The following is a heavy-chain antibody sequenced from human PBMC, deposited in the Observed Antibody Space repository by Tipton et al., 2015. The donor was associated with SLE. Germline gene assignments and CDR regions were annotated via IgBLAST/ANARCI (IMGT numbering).Heavy chain of an antibody. V-gene: IGHV4-59*11. CDR2: IYYSGSA. CDR1: GGSISSHY. Sequence: TLSLTCTVSGGSISSHYWSWIRQPPGKGLEWIGYIYYSGSANYNPSLKSRVTISVDTSKNQFSLKLSSVTAADTAVYYCARPRGSSSRGYFDYWGQGTLVTVSS. CDR3: ARPRGSSSRGYFDY. D-gene: IGHD6-13*01. J-gene: IGHJ4*02.